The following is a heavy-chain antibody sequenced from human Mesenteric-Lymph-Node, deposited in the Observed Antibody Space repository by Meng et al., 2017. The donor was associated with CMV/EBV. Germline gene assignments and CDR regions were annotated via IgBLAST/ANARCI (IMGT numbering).Heavy chain of an antibody. Sequence: GSLRLSCAVYGESFSDYYWSWIRQPPGKGLEWIGEINHSGSTNYNPSLMSRVSLSVDTSKNQFSLKLSSVTAADTAVYYCARGRWESSSTSSLDYWGQGTLVTVSS. D-gene: IGHD2-2*01. CDR2: INHSGST. CDR1: GESFSDYY. J-gene: IGHJ4*02. V-gene: IGHV4-34*01. CDR3: ARGRWESSSTSSLDY.